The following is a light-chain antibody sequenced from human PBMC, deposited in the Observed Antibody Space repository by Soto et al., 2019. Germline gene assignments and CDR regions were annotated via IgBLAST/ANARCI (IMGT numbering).Light chain of an antibody. Sequence: QSVLTQPASVSGSPGQSITISCTGTSSDVGGYNYVSWYQHHPGKAPKLMIYDVSNRPSGVSNRFSGSKSGNTASLTISGLQAEDEADYYCSSYTSSSTRGGVFGTGTKLTVL. J-gene: IGLJ1*01. CDR2: DVS. CDR3: SSYTSSSTRGGV. V-gene: IGLV2-14*03. CDR1: SSDVGGYNY.